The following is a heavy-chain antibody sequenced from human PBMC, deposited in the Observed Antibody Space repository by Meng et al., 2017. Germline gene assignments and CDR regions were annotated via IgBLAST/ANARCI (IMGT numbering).Heavy chain of an antibody. V-gene: IGHV2-26*01. CDR3: ARIELDSSGRYVGTIGHFDY. CDR2: IFSNDEK. Sequence: SGPTLVKPTETLTLTCTVSGFSLSNARMGVSWIRQPPGKALERLAHIFSNDEKSYSTSLKSRLTISKDTSKSQVVLTMTNMDPVDTATYYCARIELDSSGRYVGTIGHFDYWGQGTLVTVSS. CDR1: GFSLSNARMG. D-gene: IGHD6-19*01. J-gene: IGHJ4*02.